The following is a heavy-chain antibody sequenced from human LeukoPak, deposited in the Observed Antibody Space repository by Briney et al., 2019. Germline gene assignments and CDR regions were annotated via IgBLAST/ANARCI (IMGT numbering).Heavy chain of an antibody. Sequence: SGTLSLTCAVSGGSIGSSNWWTWVRQPPEKGLEWIGEIYHTGSTNYNPSLKSRVTISVDTSKNQFSLGLSSVTAADTAVYYCTRKSGVGPTGGIDYWGQGTLVTVSS. CDR2: IYHTGST. D-gene: IGHD1-26*01. J-gene: IGHJ4*02. CDR3: TRKSGVGPTGGIDY. CDR1: GGSIGSSNW. V-gene: IGHV4-4*02.